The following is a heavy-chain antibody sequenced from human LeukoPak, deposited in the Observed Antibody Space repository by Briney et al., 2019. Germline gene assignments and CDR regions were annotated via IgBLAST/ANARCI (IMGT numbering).Heavy chain of an antibody. D-gene: IGHD3-10*02. Sequence: PGGSLSLACAASGFTFSSYEMNWVRQAPRKGLEWVSYISSSGSTIYYADSVKGRFTISRDNAKNSLYLQMNSLRAEDTAVYYCAELGITMIGGVWGKGTTVTISS. CDR3: AELGITMIGGV. J-gene: IGHJ6*04. CDR2: ISSSGSTI. CDR1: GFTFSSYE. V-gene: IGHV3-48*03.